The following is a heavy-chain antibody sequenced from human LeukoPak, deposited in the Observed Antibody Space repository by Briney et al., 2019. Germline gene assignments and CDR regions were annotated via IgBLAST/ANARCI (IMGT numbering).Heavy chain of an antibody. V-gene: IGHV3-66*01. CDR2: ILGGGGT. CDR3: ARGLVLTYYYFES. J-gene: IGHJ4*02. D-gene: IGHD2-8*02. Sequence: GGSLRLSCAASGFTVSSNYMAWVRQAPGKGLEWVSVILGGGGTYYADSVKGRFTISRDNSKNTLYLQMNSLRAEDTAVYYCARGLVLTYYYFESWGQGTLVTVSS. CDR1: GFTVSSNY.